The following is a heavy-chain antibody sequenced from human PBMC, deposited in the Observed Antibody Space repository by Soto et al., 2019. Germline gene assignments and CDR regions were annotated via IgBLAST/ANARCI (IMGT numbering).Heavy chain of an antibody. CDR2: INSDGSST. Sequence: GGSLRLCCAASGFTFSSYWMHWVRQAPGKGLVLVSRINSDGSSTSYADSVKGRFTISRDNAKKTLYLQMNSLRAEDTAVYYCARDGHYDFWCGYPPHDGMDVWGQGTTDTVS. CDR1: GFTFSSYW. J-gene: IGHJ6*02. V-gene: IGHV3-74*01. D-gene: IGHD3-3*01. CDR3: ARDGHYDFWCGYPPHDGMDV.